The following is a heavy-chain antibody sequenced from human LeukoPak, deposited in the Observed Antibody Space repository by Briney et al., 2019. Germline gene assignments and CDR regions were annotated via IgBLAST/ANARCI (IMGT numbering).Heavy chain of an antibody. Sequence: ASVKDSCKASGYTFTSYGISWVRQAPGQGLEWMGWISAYNGNANYAQKLQGRVTMTTDTSTSTAYMELRSLRSDDTAVYYCARSTYYDFWSGYLFDYWGQGTLVTVSS. D-gene: IGHD3-3*01. CDR2: ISAYNGNA. V-gene: IGHV1-18*01. CDR3: ARSTYYDFWSGYLFDY. J-gene: IGHJ4*02. CDR1: GYTFTSYG.